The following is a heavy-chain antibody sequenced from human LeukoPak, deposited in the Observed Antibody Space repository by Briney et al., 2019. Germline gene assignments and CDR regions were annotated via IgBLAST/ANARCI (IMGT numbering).Heavy chain of an antibody. J-gene: IGHJ6*02. CDR1: GFTFSSYX. D-gene: IGHD3-16*01. V-gene: IGHV3-7*01. CDR3: ARDGGIIRFGGQDV. Sequence: GGSLRLSCAASGFTFSSYXXXWXXXXXXXXXXXXXNMNRDGSEKNYVDSIKGRFTISRDNAANSLYLQMNSLRVEDTAVYYCARDGGIIRFGGQDVWGQGTTVIVS. CDR2: MNRDGSEK.